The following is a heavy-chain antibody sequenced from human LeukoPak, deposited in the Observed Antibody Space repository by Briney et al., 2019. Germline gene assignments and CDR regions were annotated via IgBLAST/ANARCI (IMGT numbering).Heavy chain of an antibody. V-gene: IGHV3-23*01. J-gene: IGHJ4*02. D-gene: IGHD2-21*02. CDR1: GFTFSDNA. CDR2: ISGSGEKT. CDR3: PREDGSYCSSGCYYSFDY. Sequence: PGESLRLSCAPSGFTFSDNAFHWGRHAPRTGLEGDSAISGSGEKTYYADSVKGRFTISRDNSRNTLYLLMNSLRGDDTALYFCPREDGSYCSSGCYYSFDYWGQGALVTVSS.